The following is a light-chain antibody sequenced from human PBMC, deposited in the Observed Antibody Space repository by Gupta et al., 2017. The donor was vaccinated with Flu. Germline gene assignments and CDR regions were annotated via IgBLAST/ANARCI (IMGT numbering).Light chain of an antibody. CDR1: SSNIVTAYG. V-gene: IGLV1-40*01. Sequence: QSVLTQPPSLSGAPGQRVTISCTGTSSNIVTAYGVHWYQQFPGTAPKLLIYTDLNRHSGVPGRFSASKSGTSASLAIAGLQAEDEADYYGQSYDRSLSAWVFGGGTRLTVL. CDR2: TDL. CDR3: QSYDRSLSAWV. J-gene: IGLJ3*02.